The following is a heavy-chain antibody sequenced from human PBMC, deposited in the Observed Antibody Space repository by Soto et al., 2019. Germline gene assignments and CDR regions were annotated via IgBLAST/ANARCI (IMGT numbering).Heavy chain of an antibody. CDR2: IYYSGST. V-gene: IGHV4-59*01. Sequence: NPSETLSLTCTVSGGSISSYYWSWIRQPPGKGLEWIGYIYYSGSTNYNPSLKSRVTISVDTSKNQFSLKLSSVTAADTAVYYCARESYSSSPDYWGQGTLVTVSS. J-gene: IGHJ4*02. CDR1: GGSISSYY. D-gene: IGHD6-6*01. CDR3: ARESYSSSPDY.